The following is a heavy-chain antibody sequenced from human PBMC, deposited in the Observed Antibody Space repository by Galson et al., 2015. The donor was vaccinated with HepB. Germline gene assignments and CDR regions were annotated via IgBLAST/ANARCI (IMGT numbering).Heavy chain of an antibody. CDR1: GFTFDDYG. V-gene: IGHV3-20*04. J-gene: IGHJ4*02. CDR3: ARALNYYDSSGYETYYFDY. CDR2: INWNGGST. Sequence: SLRLSCAASGFTFDDYGMSWVRHAPGKGLEWVSGINWNGGSTGYADSVKGRFTISRDNAKNSLYLQMNSLGAEDTALYYCARALNYYDSSGYETYYFDYWGQGTLVTVSS. D-gene: IGHD3-22*01.